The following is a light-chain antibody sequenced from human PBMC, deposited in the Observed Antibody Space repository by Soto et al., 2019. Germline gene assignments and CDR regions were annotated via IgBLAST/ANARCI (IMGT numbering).Light chain of an antibody. CDR3: QQYYSTPIT. CDR2: WAS. Sequence: DIVMTQSPDSLAVSLGERATINCESSQSVLYSSNNKNYLAWYQQKPGQPPKLLIYWASTRESGVPDRFSGSGSGTDFTLTISSLQAEDVAVYYCQQYYSTPITFGPGTRLEI. CDR1: QSVLYSSNNKNY. J-gene: IGKJ5*01. V-gene: IGKV4-1*01.